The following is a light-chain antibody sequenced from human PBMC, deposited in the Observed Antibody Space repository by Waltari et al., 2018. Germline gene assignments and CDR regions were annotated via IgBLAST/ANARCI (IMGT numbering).Light chain of an antibody. Sequence: QSALTQPASVSGSPGQSITISCTGTRSDVGGYNAVSWYQQHPGKAPKLMIYDVVSRPSGVPMRFSGSKSGNTASLVISGLQADDEADYYCSSYTSSISYVFGTGTKVTVL. CDR3: SSYTSSISYV. V-gene: IGLV2-14*03. CDR2: DVV. CDR1: RSDVGGYNA. J-gene: IGLJ1*01.